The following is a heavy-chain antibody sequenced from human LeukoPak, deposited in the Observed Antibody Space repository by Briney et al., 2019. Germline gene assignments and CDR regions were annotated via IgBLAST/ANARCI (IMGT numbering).Heavy chain of an antibody. CDR3: AKDSGSYYTSDY. V-gene: IGHV3-30*02. CDR1: AFTFNNYD. J-gene: IGHJ4*02. D-gene: IGHD3-10*01. Sequence: TGGSLRLSCAASAFTFNNYDMHWVRQAPGKGLEWVAFIRYDGSNKYYADFVEGRFTISRDNSKNTLYLLMNSLRAEDTAVYYCAKDSGSYYTSDYWGQGTLVTVSS. CDR2: IRYDGSNK.